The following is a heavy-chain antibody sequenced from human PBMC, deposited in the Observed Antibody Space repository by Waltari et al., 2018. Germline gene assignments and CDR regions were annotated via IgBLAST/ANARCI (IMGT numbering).Heavy chain of an antibody. CDR2: ISHSWST. V-gene: IGHV4-38-2*02. CDR1: GYSIPSDYY. CDR3: ANSGDFWSGPTDN. Sequence: QVQLQESGPGLVKPSDTLSLICTVSGYSIPSDYYLGWIRPPPGKGLEWLGSISHSWSTYYNPSLKSRVTMSIATSKNQFTLILHSMTAADTAVYYCANSGDFWSGPTDNWGQGTLVTVSS. D-gene: IGHD3-3*01. J-gene: IGHJ4*02.